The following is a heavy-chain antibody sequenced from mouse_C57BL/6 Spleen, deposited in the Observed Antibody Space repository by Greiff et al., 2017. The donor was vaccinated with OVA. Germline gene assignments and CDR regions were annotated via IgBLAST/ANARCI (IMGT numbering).Heavy chain of an antibody. CDR3: ARGDDYDEFAY. CDR1: GYTFTSYD. V-gene: IGHV1-85*01. Sequence: QVQLQQSGPELVKPGASVKLSCKASGYTFTSYDINWVKQRPGQGLEWIGWIYPRDGSTKYNEKFKGKAKLTVDTSSSTAYMELHSLTSEDSAVYFCARGDDYDEFAYWGQGTLVTVSA. J-gene: IGHJ3*01. CDR2: IYPRDGST. D-gene: IGHD2-4*01.